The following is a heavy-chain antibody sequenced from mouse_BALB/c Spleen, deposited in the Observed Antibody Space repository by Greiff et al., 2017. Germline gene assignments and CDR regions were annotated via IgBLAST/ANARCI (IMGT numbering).Heavy chain of an antibody. D-gene: IGHD4-1*01. CDR3: AVWDERDAMDY. CDR2: ISSGGGYT. CDR1: GFTFSSYG. Sequence: EVKLMESGGDLVKPGGSLKLSCAASGFTFSSYGMSWVRQTPDKRLEWVATISSGGGYTYYPDSVKGRFTISRDNAKNTLYLQMSSLKSEDTAMYYCAVWDERDAMDYWGQGTSVTVSS. V-gene: IGHV5-6*01. J-gene: IGHJ4*01.